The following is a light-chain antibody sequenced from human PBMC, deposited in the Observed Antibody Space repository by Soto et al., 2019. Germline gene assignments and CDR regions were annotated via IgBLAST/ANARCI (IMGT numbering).Light chain of an antibody. CDR2: GNS. Sequence: QSVLTQPPSVSGAPGQRVTISCTGSSSNIGAGYDVHWYQQLPGTAPKLLIYGNSNRPSGVPDRFSGSKSGTSASLAITGLQAEDEADYYCLLYYGGAHLVFGGGTKLTVL. CDR3: LLYYGGAHLV. CDR1: SSNIGAGYD. J-gene: IGLJ3*02. V-gene: IGLV1-40*01.